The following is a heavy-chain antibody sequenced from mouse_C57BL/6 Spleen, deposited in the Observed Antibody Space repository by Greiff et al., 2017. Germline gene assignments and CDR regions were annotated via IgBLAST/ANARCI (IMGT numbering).Heavy chain of an antibody. CDR2: IDPEDGDT. CDR3: TTPTYGSSSYAMDY. V-gene: IGHV14-1*01. J-gene: IGHJ4*01. CDR1: GFNIKDYY. Sequence: EVKLQESGAELVRPGASVKLSCTASGFNIKDYYMHWVKQRPEQGLEWIGRIDPEDGDTEYAPKFQGKATMTADTSSNTAYLQLSSLTSEDTAVYYCTTPTYGSSSYAMDYWGQGTSGTVSS. D-gene: IGHD1-1*01.